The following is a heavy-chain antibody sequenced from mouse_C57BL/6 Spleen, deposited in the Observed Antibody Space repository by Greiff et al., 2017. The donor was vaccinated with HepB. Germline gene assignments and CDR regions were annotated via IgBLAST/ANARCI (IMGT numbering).Heavy chain of an antibody. CDR3: ARRDGLITTVVATGFDY. V-gene: IGHV1-80*01. Sequence: VKLMESGAELVKPGASVKISCKASGYAFSSYWMNWVKQRPGKGLEWIGQIYPGDGDTNYNGKFKGKATLTADKSSSTAYMQLSSLTSEDSAVYFCARRDGLITTVVATGFDYWGQGTTLTVSS. CDR2: IYPGDGDT. J-gene: IGHJ2*01. D-gene: IGHD1-1*01. CDR1: GYAFSSYW.